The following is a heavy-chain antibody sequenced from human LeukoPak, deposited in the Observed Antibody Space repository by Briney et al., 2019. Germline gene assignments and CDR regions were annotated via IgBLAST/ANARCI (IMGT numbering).Heavy chain of an antibody. V-gene: IGHV3-23*01. CDR1: GFTFSNYA. D-gene: IGHD5-18*01. CDR3: ARVQLWFDY. J-gene: IGHJ5*01. CDR2: IRGSGGST. Sequence: PGRSLRLSCAVSGFTFSNYAMSWVRQAPGQGLERVSPIRGSGGSTSYADSVKGRFTMSRDNSKKTLYLQVNSLRAEDAGIYYCARVQLWFDYWGQGTLVTVSS.